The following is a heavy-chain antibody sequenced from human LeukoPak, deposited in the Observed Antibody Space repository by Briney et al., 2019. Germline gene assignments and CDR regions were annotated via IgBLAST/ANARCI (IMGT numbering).Heavy chain of an antibody. D-gene: IGHD1/OR15-1a*01. Sequence: SETLSLTCTVSGGSISAYFWGWIRQPAGKGLEWIGHIYSSGSTIYNPSLKSRVTMSVDTSKNHISLKLSSVTAADTALYYCARAGNDWNTGYYFDYWGQGTLVTVSS. J-gene: IGHJ4*02. CDR2: IYSSGST. CDR1: GGSISAYF. V-gene: IGHV4-4*07. CDR3: ARAGNDWNTGYYFDY.